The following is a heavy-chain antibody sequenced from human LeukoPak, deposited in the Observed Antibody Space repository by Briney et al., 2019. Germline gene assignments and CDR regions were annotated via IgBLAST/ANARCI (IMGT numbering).Heavy chain of an antibody. V-gene: IGHV3-74*01. J-gene: IGHJ3*02. CDR1: GFTFSNAW. CDR3: ARDRGGSAFDI. CDR2: INSDGSST. D-gene: IGHD3-10*01. Sequence: GGSLRLSCAASGFTFSNAWMSWVRQAPGKGLVWVSRINSDGSSTSYADSVKGRFTISRDNAKNTLYLQMNSLRAEDTAVYHCARDRGGSAFDILGQGTMVTVSS.